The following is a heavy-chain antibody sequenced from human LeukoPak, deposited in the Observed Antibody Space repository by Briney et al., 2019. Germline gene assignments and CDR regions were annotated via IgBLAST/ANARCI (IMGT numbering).Heavy chain of an antibody. J-gene: IGHJ5*02. V-gene: IGHV1-18*01. Sequence: ASVKVSCKASGYTFTSYGISWVRQAPGQGLEWMGWISAYNGNTNYAQKLQGRVTMTTDTSTSTAYMELRSLRSDDTAVYYRARGARIAYYDFWSGYYNNWFDPWGQGTLVTVSS. D-gene: IGHD3-3*01. CDR3: ARGARIAYYDFWSGYYNNWFDP. CDR1: GYTFTSYG. CDR2: ISAYNGNT.